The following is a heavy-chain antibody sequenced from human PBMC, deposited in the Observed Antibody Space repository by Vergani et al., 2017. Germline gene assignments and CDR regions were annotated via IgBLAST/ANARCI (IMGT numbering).Heavy chain of an antibody. J-gene: IGHJ4*02. Sequence: QVQLQESGPGLVKPSGTLSLTCAVSGGSISSSNWWSWVRQPPGKGLEWIGEIYHSGSTYYNPSLKSRVTISVDTSKNQFSLKLSSVTAADTAVYYCARDGMVGSGSYYTVFDYWGQGTLVTVSS. CDR3: ARDGMVGSGSYYTVFDY. CDR1: GGSISSSNW. V-gene: IGHV4-4*02. D-gene: IGHD3-10*01. CDR2: IYHSGST.